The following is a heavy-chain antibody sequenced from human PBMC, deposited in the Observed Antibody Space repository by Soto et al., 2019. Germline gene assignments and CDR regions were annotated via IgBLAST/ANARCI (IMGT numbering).Heavy chain of an antibody. CDR1: GVSISGGVHS. Sequence: SETLSLTCTVSGVSISGGVHSWSWIRQPPGKGLEWIGHIFDSGSTFYNPSLKSRLTISVDTSKNQFSLRLSSVTAADTAVYYCARGLDYGGKSWFDPWGQGTLVTVSS. CDR2: IFDSGST. J-gene: IGHJ5*02. V-gene: IGHV4-30-4*01. CDR3: ARGLDYGGKSWFDP. D-gene: IGHD4-17*01.